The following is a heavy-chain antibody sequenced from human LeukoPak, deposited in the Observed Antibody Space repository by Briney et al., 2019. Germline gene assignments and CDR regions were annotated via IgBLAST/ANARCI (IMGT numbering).Heavy chain of an antibody. CDR1: GFTFSSYS. CDR3: ARDRRKNSGSYVGFDY. CDR2: ISTSSSSI. D-gene: IGHD1-26*01. V-gene: IGHV3-48*02. J-gene: IGHJ4*02. Sequence: GGSLRLSCAASGFTFSSYSMNWVRQAPGKGLEWVSYISTSSSSIYYADSVKGRFTISRDHAKNSLYLQMNSLRDEDTAVYYCARDRRKNSGSYVGFDYWGQGTLVTVSS.